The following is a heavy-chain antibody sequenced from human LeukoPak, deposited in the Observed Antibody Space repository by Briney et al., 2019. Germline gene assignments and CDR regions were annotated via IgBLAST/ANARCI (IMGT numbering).Heavy chain of an antibody. J-gene: IGHJ4*02. CDR2: IYSGGST. CDR3: ARGLKYSSGWYYFDY. V-gene: IGHV3-53*01. CDR1: GFAFSSYS. D-gene: IGHD6-19*01. Sequence: GGSLRLSCAASGFAFSSYSMNWVRQAPGKVLEWVSVIYSGGSTYYADSVKGRFTISRDNSKNTLYLQMNSLRAEDTAVYYCARGLKYSSGWYYFDYWGQGTLVTVSS.